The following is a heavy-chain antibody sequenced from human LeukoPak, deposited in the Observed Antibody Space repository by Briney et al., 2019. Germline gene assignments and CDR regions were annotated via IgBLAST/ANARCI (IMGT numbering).Heavy chain of an antibody. CDR1: GGSISPLY. Sequence: SETLSLTCTVSGGSISPLYWGWIRQAPGKGLEFIGYIYYSGSTNFNPSLKSRVTLSVDTSKSQVSLKLTSVTAADTAVYYCARGGVAAKYYFDFWGQGTLVTVSS. CDR3: ARGGVAAKYYFDF. CDR2: IYYSGST. D-gene: IGHD3-10*01. V-gene: IGHV4-59*11. J-gene: IGHJ4*02.